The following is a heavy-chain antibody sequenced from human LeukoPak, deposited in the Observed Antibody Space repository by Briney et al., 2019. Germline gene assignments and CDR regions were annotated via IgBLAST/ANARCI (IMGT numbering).Heavy chain of an antibody. V-gene: IGHV3-49*04. J-gene: IGHJ4*02. D-gene: IGHD3-10*01. Sequence: GGSLRLSCTASGFTFGDYAMSWVRQAPGKGLEWVGFIRSKAYGGTTEYAASVKGRFTISRDDSKSVAYLQMNSLKTEDTAVYYCTRDPTAALYYYGSGSSRDLYYFDYWGQGTLVTVSS. CDR1: GFTFGDYA. CDR3: TRDPTAALYYYGSGSSRDLYYFDY. CDR2: IRSKAYGGTT.